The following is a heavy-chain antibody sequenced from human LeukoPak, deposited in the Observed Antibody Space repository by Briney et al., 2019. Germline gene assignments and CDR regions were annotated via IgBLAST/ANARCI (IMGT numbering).Heavy chain of an antibody. CDR3: ARGRYNPKAATQDIVVVPAAKSPRYYYGMDV. CDR1: GFTFSSYW. Sequence: GGSLRLSCEASGFTFSSYWMSWVRQAPGKGLEWVANIKHDGSEKYYVDSVKGRVTISRDNAKNSLYLQMNSLRDENTAVYYCARGRYNPKAATQDIVVVPAAKSPRYYYGMDVWGQGTTVTVSS. CDR2: IKHDGSEK. V-gene: IGHV3-7*02. J-gene: IGHJ6*02. D-gene: IGHD2-2*01.